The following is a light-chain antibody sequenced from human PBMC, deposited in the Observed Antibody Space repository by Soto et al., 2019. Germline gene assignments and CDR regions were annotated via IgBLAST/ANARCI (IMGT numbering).Light chain of an antibody. CDR3: QQYNNWLAWT. V-gene: IGKV3-15*01. J-gene: IGKJ1*01. CDR1: QSVGSN. CDR2: GAS. Sequence: EIVMTQSPATLSVSPGERATLSCRASQSVGSNLVWYQQKPGQAPRLLIYGASTRATGIPARFSGSGSGTEFTLTISSLQSEDSAIYYCQQYNNWLAWTFGQGTKVEIK.